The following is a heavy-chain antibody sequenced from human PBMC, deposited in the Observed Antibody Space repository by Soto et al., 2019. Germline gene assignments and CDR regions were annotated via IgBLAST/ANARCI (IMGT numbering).Heavy chain of an antibody. D-gene: IGHD2-15*01. CDR3: VRGVVVVVGSTAENFDH. V-gene: IGHV3-48*02. CDR1: GLTFSSYS. CDR2: ISYSGETK. Sequence: PGGSLRLSCAASGLTFSSYSMNWVHQAPGKGLEWVSYISYSGETKYYADSLKGRYAISRDDAKNSVYLQMNSLRDEDTAFYYCVRGVVVVVGSTAENFDHWGQGTLVTVSS. J-gene: IGHJ4*02.